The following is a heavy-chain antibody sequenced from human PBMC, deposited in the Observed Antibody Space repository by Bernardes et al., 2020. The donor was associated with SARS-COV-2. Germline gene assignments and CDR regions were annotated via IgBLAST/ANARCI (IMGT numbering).Heavy chain of an antibody. Sequence: ETLSLTCSVSGASMRGYYLSWIRQPPGKELEWIGYIYYTGNTYYNPSLKTAVSMSVDTSKNQFSLNLYSVTAADTAVYYCARDSHYGSGRYFDYWGQGALVTVSS. CDR1: GASMRGYY. V-gene: IGHV4-59*01. CDR2: IYYTGNT. J-gene: IGHJ4*02. D-gene: IGHD3-10*01. CDR3: ARDSHYGSGRYFDY.